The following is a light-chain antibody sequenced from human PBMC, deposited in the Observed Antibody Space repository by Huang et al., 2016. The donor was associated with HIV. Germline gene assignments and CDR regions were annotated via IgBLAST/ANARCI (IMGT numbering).Light chain of an antibody. CDR2: GVS. CDR1: QTISNY. V-gene: IGKV1-39*01. CDR3: QQSYSAPFT. J-gene: IGKJ4*01. Sequence: DIQMTQSPSSLSASIGDRVTITCRTSQTISNYLNWYQQIPGKVPRLLIYGVSRLPSGVPTRFSGGGSGTEFIFTISSLQPEDFATYYCQQSYSAPFTFAGGTKVDIK.